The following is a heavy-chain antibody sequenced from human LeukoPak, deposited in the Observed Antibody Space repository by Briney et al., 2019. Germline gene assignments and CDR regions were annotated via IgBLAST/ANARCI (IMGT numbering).Heavy chain of an antibody. Sequence: AGGSLRLSCAASGFTFSSYWMHWVRQAPGKGLVWVSRINSDGSSTSYADSVKGRFTISRGNAKNTLYLQMNSLRAEDTAVYYCAREKDIVVVPAVELDYWGQGTLVTVSS. D-gene: IGHD2-2*01. CDR3: AREKDIVVVPAVELDY. V-gene: IGHV3-74*01. CDR2: INSDGSST. CDR1: GFTFSSYW. J-gene: IGHJ4*02.